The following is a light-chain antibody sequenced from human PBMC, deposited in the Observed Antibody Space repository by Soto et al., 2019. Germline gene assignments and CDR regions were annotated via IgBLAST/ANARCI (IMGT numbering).Light chain of an antibody. CDR1: QSLLHRNGYNY. V-gene: IGKV2-28*01. J-gene: IGKJ4*01. CDR2: LGS. CDR3: MQALQTPLA. Sequence: EIVMTQSPLSLPVTPGEPASISCRSSQSLLHRNGYNYLDWYLQKPGQSPQLLIYLGSNRASGVTDRFSGSGSGTDFTLKISRVEAEDVGVYYCMQALQTPLAFGGGTKVEIK.